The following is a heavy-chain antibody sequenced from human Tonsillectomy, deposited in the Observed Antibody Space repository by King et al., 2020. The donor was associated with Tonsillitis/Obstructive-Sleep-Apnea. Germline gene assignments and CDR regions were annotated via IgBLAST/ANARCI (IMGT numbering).Heavy chain of an antibody. D-gene: IGHD5-18*01. J-gene: IGHJ6*02. CDR2: ISYDGSNK. CDR1: AFTFNNYA. V-gene: IGHV3-30*04. Sequence: QLVQSGGGVVQPGRSLRVSCVVSAFTFNNYAMHWVRQAPGKGLEWVAVISYDGSNKFYADSMKGRFTISRDNSKNTLYLQMNSLRAEDTAVYYCARSNTTMATGGYFYYYYGMDVWGRGTTVTVSS. CDR3: ARSNTTMATGGYFYYYYGMDV.